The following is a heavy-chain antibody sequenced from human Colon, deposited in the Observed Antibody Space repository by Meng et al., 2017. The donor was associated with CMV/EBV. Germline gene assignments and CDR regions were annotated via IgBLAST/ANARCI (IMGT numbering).Heavy chain of an antibody. J-gene: IGHJ4*02. D-gene: IGHD1-26*01. CDR3: AKVKWQKTIVGATPLDY. CDR2: ISSSSSPI. V-gene: IGHV3-48*04. CDR1: GFTFSTYS. Sequence: GESLKISCAASGFTFSTYSMNWVRQAPGKGLEWVSYISSSSSPIYYADSVRGRFTISRDNAKKSLYLQMNSLRAEDSAVYYCAKVKWQKTIVGATPLDYWGQGTLVTVSS.